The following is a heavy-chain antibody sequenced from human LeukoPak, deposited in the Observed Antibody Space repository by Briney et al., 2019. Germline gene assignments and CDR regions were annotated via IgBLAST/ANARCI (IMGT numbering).Heavy chain of an antibody. CDR1: GGSISSSSHY. J-gene: IGHJ4*02. Sequence: SETLSLTCTVSGGSISSSSHYWGWIRQPPGKGLEWIGSIHYSGSTYYNPSLKSRVTTFVDTSKNQFSLKLSSVTAADTAVYYCARRSYYDSSGKFDYWGQGTLVTVSS. D-gene: IGHD3-22*01. V-gene: IGHV4-39*01. CDR2: IHYSGST. CDR3: ARRSYYDSSGKFDY.